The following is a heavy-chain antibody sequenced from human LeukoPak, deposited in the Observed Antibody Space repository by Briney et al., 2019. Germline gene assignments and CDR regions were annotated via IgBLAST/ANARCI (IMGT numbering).Heavy chain of an antibody. Sequence: RGSLRLSCAASGFTFSSYAMSWVRQAPAKGLEWVSAISGSCGSTYYADCVKGRVTISRDNSKKTLYRQMNRLRAEDTVVYCCAPGPCSSSTCYAAEGYWGQGTLVTVSS. J-gene: IGHJ4*02. CDR3: APGPCSSSTCYAAEGY. CDR1: GFTFSSYA. V-gene: IGHV3-23*01. D-gene: IGHD2-2*01. CDR2: ISGSCGST.